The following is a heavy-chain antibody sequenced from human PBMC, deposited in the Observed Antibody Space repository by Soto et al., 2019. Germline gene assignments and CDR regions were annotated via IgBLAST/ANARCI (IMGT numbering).Heavy chain of an antibody. V-gene: IGHV4-39*01. CDR1: GGSITSSSYY. J-gene: IGHJ5*02. Sequence: QLHLRESGPGLVKPSETLSLTCTVSGGSITSSSYYWGWIRQPPGKGLEWIGSIYYSGSTYYNPTHKSRVTISVDTSKNQSSLKLSSVPAADTAVYYCATQEVGGSYVYTFDPWGQGTLVTVSS. CDR3: ATQEVGGSYVYTFDP. D-gene: IGHD1-26*01. CDR2: IYYSGST.